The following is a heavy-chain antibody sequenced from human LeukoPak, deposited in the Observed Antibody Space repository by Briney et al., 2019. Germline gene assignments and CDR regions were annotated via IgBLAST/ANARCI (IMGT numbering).Heavy chain of an antibody. D-gene: IGHD3-10*01. CDR1: GFTFSSYA. V-gene: IGHV3-23*01. CDR2: ISGSGGST. J-gene: IGHJ4*02. Sequence: GGSLRLSCAASGFTFSSYAMSWVRQAPGKGLEWVSAISGSGGSTYYADSVKGRFTISRDNSKNTLYLQMNSLRAEDTTVYYCAKTVLWFGELKSNYFDYWGQGTLVTVSS. CDR3: AKTVLWFGELKSNYFDY.